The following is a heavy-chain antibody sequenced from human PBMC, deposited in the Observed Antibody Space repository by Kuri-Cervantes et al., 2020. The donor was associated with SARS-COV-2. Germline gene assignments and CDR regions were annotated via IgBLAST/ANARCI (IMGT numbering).Heavy chain of an antibody. J-gene: IGHJ6*03. CDR1: GGSVSGYY. CDR3: ARGHCSSTSCYINYYYYMDV. Sequence: SETLSLTCAVYGGSVSGYYWSWIRQPPGKGLEWIGEINHSGSTNYNPSLKSRVTISVDTSKNQFSLKLSSVTAADTAVYYCARGHCSSTSCYINYYYYMDVWGKGTTVTVSS. D-gene: IGHD2-2*01. CDR2: INHSGST. V-gene: IGHV4-34*01.